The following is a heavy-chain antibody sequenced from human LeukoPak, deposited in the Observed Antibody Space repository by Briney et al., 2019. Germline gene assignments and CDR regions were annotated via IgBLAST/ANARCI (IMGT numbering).Heavy chain of an antibody. V-gene: IGHV4-59*01. CDR1: GGSISSYY. CDR3: ASENRASYDY. J-gene: IGHJ4*02. Sequence: SETLSLTCTVSGGSISSYYWSWIRQPPGKGLEWVGYIYYSGSTNYNPSLKSRVTISVDTSKNQFSLKLSSVTAADPAVYYCASENRASYDYWGQGTLVTVSS. CDR2: IYYSGST. D-gene: IGHD1-14*01.